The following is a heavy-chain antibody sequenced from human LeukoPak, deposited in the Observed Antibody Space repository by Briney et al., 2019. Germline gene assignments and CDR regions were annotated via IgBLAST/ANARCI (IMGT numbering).Heavy chain of an antibody. CDR3: ARHYYDSSGYYYEYFQH. D-gene: IGHD3-22*01. Sequence: SETLSLTCTVSGGSISSHYWSWIRQPPGKGLEWIGYIYYSGSTNYDPSLKSRVTISVDTSKNQFSLKLSSVTAADTAVYYCARHYYDSSGYYYEYFQHWGQGTLVTVSS. J-gene: IGHJ1*01. V-gene: IGHV4-59*08. CDR2: IYYSGST. CDR1: GGSISSHY.